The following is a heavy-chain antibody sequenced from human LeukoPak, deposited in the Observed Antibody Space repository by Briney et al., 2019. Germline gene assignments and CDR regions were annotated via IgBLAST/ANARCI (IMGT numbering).Heavy chain of an antibody. CDR3: ARDSRNCGGDCYYDY. D-gene: IGHD2-21*02. Sequence: ASVKVSCKASGGTFSSYTISWVRQAPGQGLEWMGRIIPILGIANYAQKFQGRVTTTADKSTSTAYMELSSLRSEDTAVYYCARDSRNCGGDCYYDYWGQGTLVTVSS. CDR1: GGTFSSYT. V-gene: IGHV1-69*04. J-gene: IGHJ4*02. CDR2: IIPILGIA.